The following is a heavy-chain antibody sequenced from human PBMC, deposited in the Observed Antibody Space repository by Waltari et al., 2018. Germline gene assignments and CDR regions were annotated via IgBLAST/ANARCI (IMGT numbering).Heavy chain of an antibody. CDR3: AKDRGSGRIYFDS. CDR1: GFTFSHFA. Sequence: VQLLESGGDLIQPGGSLRLSCAASGFTFSHFAMTWVRQAPGKGLGWVSSISGSDGTSYYTDSVTGRFTISRDNSENTLYLHMNSLRAEDSAIYYCAKDRGSGRIYFDSWGRGTLVAVSS. V-gene: IGHV3-23*01. CDR2: ISGSDGTS. J-gene: IGHJ4*02. D-gene: IGHD3-10*01.